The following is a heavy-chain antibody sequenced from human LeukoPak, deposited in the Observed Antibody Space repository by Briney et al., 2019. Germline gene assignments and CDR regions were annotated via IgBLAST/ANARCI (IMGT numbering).Heavy chain of an antibody. CDR1: GGSISSYY. CDR3: ARGAGNYYFYGMDV. Sequence: SVTLSLTCTVSGGSISSYYWSWIRQPPGKGLEWIGHIYYSGSTNYNPSLKSRATVSVDTSKNQFSLKLSSVTAADTAVYYCARGAGNYYFYGMDVWGQGTTVTVSS. V-gene: IGHV4-59*01. CDR2: IYYSGST. J-gene: IGHJ6*02.